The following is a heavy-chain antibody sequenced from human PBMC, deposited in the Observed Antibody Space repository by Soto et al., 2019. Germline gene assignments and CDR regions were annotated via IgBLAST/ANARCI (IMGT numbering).Heavy chain of an antibody. D-gene: IGHD5-18*01. J-gene: IGHJ4*02. Sequence: ASVKVSCKASGYTFTSYGISWVRQAPGQGLEWMGWISAYNGNTNYAQKLQGRVTMTTDTSTSTAYMELRSLRSDDTAAYYCARVMKGIQLWSSTYYFDYWGQGTLVTVSS. CDR1: GYTFTSYG. V-gene: IGHV1-18*04. CDR3: ARVMKGIQLWSSTYYFDY. CDR2: ISAYNGNT.